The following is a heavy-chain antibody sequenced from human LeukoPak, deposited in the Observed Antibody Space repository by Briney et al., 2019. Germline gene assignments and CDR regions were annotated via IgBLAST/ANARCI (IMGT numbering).Heavy chain of an antibody. CDR3: AKTSGLEGSYYFDY. Sequence: PGGSLRLSCAASGFTFSSYAMSWVRQAPGKGLEWVSSIYAGSNTYYADSVKGRFTISRDNSKNTLYLQMNSLRAEDTAVYYCAKTSGLEGSYYFDYWGQGTLVTVSS. D-gene: IGHD3/OR15-3a*01. J-gene: IGHJ4*02. CDR2: IYAGSNT. CDR1: GFTFSSYA. V-gene: IGHV3-23*03.